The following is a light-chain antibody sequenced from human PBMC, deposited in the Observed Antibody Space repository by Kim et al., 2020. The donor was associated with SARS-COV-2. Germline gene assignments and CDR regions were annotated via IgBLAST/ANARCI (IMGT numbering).Light chain of an antibody. CDR2: YDD. J-gene: IGLJ2*01. CDR1: NIESRS. CDR3: QVWDSSSDHP. Sequence: VAPGKTARNACGGNNIESRSVRWYRKKPGQAPVLVIYYDDDRPSGIPERFSGSTSGNTASLTISRVEAGDEADYYCQVWDSSSDHPFGGGTQLTVL. V-gene: IGLV3-21*04.